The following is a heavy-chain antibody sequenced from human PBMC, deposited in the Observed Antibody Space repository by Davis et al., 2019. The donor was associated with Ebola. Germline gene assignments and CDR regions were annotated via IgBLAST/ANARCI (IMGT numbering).Heavy chain of an antibody. D-gene: IGHD3-22*01. Sequence: ASVKVSCKASGYTFTSYGISWVRQAPGQGLEWMGWINPNSGGTNYAQKFQGRVTMTRDTSISTAYMELSRLRSDDTAVYYCARVYYYDSSGYYPDYYYYYGMDVWGQGTTVTVSS. V-gene: IGHV1-2*02. J-gene: IGHJ6*02. CDR3: ARVYYYDSSGYYPDYYYYYGMDV. CDR2: INPNSGGT. CDR1: GYTFTSYG.